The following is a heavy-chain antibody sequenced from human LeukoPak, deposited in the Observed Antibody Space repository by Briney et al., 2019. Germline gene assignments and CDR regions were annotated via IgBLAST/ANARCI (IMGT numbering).Heavy chain of an antibody. V-gene: IGHV3-15*01. CDR2: IKSKTDGGTT. CDR3: TTAVTFGGVIVIPHDY. J-gene: IGHJ4*02. CDR1: GFTFRNAW. D-gene: IGHD3-16*02. Sequence: GGSLRLSRAASGFTFRNAWMSCVRQAPGKGLGWVGRIKSKTDGGTTDYAAPVKGRFTISRDDSKNTLYLQMNSLKTEDTAVYYCTTAVTFGGVIVIPHDYWGQGTLVTVSS.